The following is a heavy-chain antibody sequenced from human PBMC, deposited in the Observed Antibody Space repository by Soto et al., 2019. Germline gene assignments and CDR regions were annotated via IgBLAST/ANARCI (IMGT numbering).Heavy chain of an antibody. CDR3: ARQKVLRSSDWLPELDY. J-gene: IGHJ4*02. D-gene: IGHD3-9*01. V-gene: IGHV4-39*01. Sequence: IRQAPAEWRGVVGRIYYSGSTYYNPSLKSRVTISVDSSKNQFSLKLSSVTAADTAVSYCARQKVLRSSDWLPELDYWGQGTLVTVSS. CDR2: IYYSGST.